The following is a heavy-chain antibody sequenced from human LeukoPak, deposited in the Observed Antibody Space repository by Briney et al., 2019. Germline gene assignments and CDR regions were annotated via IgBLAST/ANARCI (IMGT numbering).Heavy chain of an antibody. CDR3: ARGRVVVVPADHASYSYSMAV. CDR1: GFTFSSYA. CDR2: ITSNGGST. D-gene: IGHD2-2*01. J-gene: IGHJ6*03. Sequence: GGSLRLSCAASGFTFSSYAMHWVRQAPGKGLQYVSAITSNGGSTYYANSVKGRFTISRDNSKNTLYLQMGSLRAEDMAVYFFARGRVVVVPADHASYSYSMAVWAKGPTVTVP. V-gene: IGHV3-64*01.